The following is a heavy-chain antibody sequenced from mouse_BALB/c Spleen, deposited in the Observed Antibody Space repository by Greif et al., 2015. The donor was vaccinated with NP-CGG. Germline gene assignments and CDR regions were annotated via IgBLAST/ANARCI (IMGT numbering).Heavy chain of an antibody. CDR2: INPSNGRT. V-gene: IGHV1S81*02. D-gene: IGHD2-1*01. CDR3: TRYPYGNYRGFAY. Sequence: QVQLQQPGAELVKPGASVKLSCKASGYTFTSYWMHWVKQRPGQGLEWIGEINPSNGRTNYNEKFKSKATLTVDKSSSTAYMQLSSLTSGDSAAYYCTRYPYGNYRGFAYWGQGTLVTVSA. CDR1: GYTFTSYW. J-gene: IGHJ3*01.